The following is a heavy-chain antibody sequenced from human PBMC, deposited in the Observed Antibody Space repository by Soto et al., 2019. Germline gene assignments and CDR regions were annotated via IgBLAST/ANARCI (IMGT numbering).Heavy chain of an antibody. Sequence: SETLSLTCTVSGGSISPYYWSWVRQPPGKGLEWIGHVNYRGSTSYNPSLKSRLTISMDTSKNQFSLKLKSVSAADTAVYFCARAESSSSEGFDYWGRGTLVTVSS. V-gene: IGHV4-59*01. D-gene: IGHD6-6*01. CDR2: VNYRGST. CDR1: GGSISPYY. CDR3: ARAESSSSEGFDY. J-gene: IGHJ4*02.